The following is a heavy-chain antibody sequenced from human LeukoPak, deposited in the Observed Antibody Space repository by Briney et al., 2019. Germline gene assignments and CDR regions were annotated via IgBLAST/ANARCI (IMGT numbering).Heavy chain of an antibody. CDR2: INHSGST. CDR1: GFSLSTSGMC. J-gene: IGHJ4*02. CDR3: ASAPFWSGYLYFDY. Sequence: SGPALVKPTQTLTLTCTFSGFSLSTSGMCVNWIRQPPGKGLEWIGEINHSGSTNYNPSLKSRVTISVDTSKNQFSLKLSSVTAADTAVYYCASAPFWSGYLYFDYWGQGTLVTVSS. D-gene: IGHD3-3*01. V-gene: IGHV4-30-2*01.